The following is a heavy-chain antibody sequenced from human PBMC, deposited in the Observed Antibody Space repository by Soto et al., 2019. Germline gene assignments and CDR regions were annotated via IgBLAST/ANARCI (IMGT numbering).Heavy chain of an antibody. V-gene: IGHV3-23*01. CDR3: AKDDYSDPGYYYGMDV. J-gene: IGHJ6*02. CDR1: GFTFSNYA. CDR2: ISGGGGAT. Sequence: GGSLRLSCAASGFTFSNYAMTWVRQAPGKGLEWVSTISGGGGATYYADSVRGRFTISRDNSKQTLFLQMNSLRAEDTAVYYCAKDDYSDPGYYYGMDVWGQGTTVTVS. D-gene: IGHD5-12*01.